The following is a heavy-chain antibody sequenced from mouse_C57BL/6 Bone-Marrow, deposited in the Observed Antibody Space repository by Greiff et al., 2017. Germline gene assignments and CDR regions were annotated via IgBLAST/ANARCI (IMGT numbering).Heavy chain of an antibody. CDR1: GFNIKDDY. D-gene: IGHD1-1*01. V-gene: IGHV14-4*01. J-gene: IGHJ3*01. CDR3: TTIPNLFFAY. CDR2: IDPENGDT. Sequence: EVKVVESGAELVRPGASVKLSCTASGFNIKDDYMHWVKQRPEQGLEWIGWIDPENGDTEYASKFQGKATITADTSSNTAYLQLSSLTSEDTAVYYCTTIPNLFFAYWGQGTLVTVSA.